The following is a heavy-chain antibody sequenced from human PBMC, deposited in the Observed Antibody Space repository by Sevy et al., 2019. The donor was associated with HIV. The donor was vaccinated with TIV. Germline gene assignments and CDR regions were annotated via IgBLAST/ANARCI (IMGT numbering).Heavy chain of an antibody. CDR2: INPSGGST. D-gene: IGHD2-15*01. CDR3: ARAPHPGWYFDY. Sequence: ASVKVSCKASGYTLTSYYMHWVRQAPGQGLEWMGIINPSGGSTSYAQKFQGRVTMTRDTSTSTVYMELSSLRSEDTAVYYCARAPHPGWYFDYWGQGALVTVSS. J-gene: IGHJ4*02. V-gene: IGHV1-46*01. CDR1: GYTLTSYY.